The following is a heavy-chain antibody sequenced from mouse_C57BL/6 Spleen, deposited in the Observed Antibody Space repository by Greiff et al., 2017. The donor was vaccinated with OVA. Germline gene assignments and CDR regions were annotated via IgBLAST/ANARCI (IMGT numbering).Heavy chain of an antibody. J-gene: IGHJ4*01. CDR1: GYTFTSYW. CDR3: AREKGDAMDY. D-gene: IGHD3-3*01. CDR2: IDPSDSYT. Sequence: QVQLQQPGAELVMPGASVKLSCKASGYTFTSYWMHWVKQRPGPGLEWIGEIDPSDSYTNYNQKFKGKSTLTVDKSSSTAYMQLSSLTSEDSAVYYCAREKGDAMDYWGQGTSVTVSS. V-gene: IGHV1-69*01.